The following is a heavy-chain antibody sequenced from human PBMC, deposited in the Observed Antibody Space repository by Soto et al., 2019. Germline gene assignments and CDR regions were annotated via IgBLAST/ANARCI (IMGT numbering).Heavy chain of an antibody. D-gene: IGHD3-22*01. J-gene: IGHJ4*02. CDR3: ARVRSGYYYIVDY. CDR1: GYTFTSYA. V-gene: IGHV1-3*01. Sequence: ASVKVSCKASGYTFTSYAMHWVRQAPGQRLEWMGWINAGNGNTKYSQKFQGRVTITRDTSASTAYMELSSLRSEDTAVYYCARVRSGYYYIVDYWGQGTLVTVSS. CDR2: INAGNGNT.